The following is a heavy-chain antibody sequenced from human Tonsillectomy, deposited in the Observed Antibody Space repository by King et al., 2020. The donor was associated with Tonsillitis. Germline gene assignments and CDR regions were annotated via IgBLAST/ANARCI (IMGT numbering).Heavy chain of an antibody. D-gene: IGHD3-3*01. Sequence: VQLVESGGGVVQPGGSLRLSCAASGFTFSSYGMHWVRQAPGKGLEWVAFIRYDGSNKYYADSVKGRFTISRDNSKNTLYLQMNSLRAEETAVYYCAKDIIYGRRITIFGVVTSAVDYWGQGTLVTVAS. CDR3: AKDIIYGRRITIFGVVTSAVDY. CDR2: IRYDGSNK. J-gene: IGHJ4*02. CDR1: GFTFSSYG. V-gene: IGHV3-30*02.